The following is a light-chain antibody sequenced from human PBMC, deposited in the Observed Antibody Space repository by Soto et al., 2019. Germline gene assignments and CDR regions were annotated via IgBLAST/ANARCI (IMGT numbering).Light chain of an antibody. Sequence: DIQMTQSPSSLSASVGDRVTITCRASQSISSYLSWYQQKPGKAPKLLIYAASSLQSGVPSRFSGSGYGTDFTLTITSLQSEDFAIYYCQQSYSSPRTFGQGTKV. CDR2: AAS. V-gene: IGKV1-39*01. CDR3: QQSYSSPRT. J-gene: IGKJ1*01. CDR1: QSISSY.